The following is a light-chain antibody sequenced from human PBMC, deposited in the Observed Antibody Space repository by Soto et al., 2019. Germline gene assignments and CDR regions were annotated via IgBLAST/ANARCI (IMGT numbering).Light chain of an antibody. CDR1: QSISSY. CDR3: QQYESYSPLT. V-gene: IGKV1-5*01. CDR2: DAY. Sequence: DIEITQSPSSLSASVGDRVTITCRASQSISSYLNWYQQKPGKAPKLLIYDAYSLESGVPSRFSGRRAGTEFTLTIAGLQPEDFANYYCQQYESYSPLTFGGGTKVDIK. J-gene: IGKJ4*01.